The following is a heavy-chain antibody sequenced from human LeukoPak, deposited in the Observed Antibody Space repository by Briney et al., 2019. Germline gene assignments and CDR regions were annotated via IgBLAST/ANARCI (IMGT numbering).Heavy chain of an antibody. D-gene: IGHD3-10*01. CDR2: VPYDGSNK. CDR3: AREMGSVYFDY. CDR1: GFRFSSYG. J-gene: IGHJ4*02. Sequence: GRSLRLSCTASGFRFSSYGIHWVRQTPGKGLEWVALVPYDGSNKDYADSVKGRFTISRDDSKNTVYLQINSLRAEDTAVYYCAREMGSVYFDYWGQGTLVTVS. V-gene: IGHV3-33*05.